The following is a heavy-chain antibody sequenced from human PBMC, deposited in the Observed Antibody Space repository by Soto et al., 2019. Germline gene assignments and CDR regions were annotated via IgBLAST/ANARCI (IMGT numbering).Heavy chain of an antibody. D-gene: IGHD3-3*01. J-gene: IGHJ6*02. CDR3: ARARFDSWSHIYYGLDV. V-gene: IGHV4-34*01. CDR2: ITHGGST. Sequence: PSETLSLTCAVYGGSFSGYYWTWLRQSPGKGLEWIGEITHGGSTDYNPALKSRLVMSVDTSKNQFSLRVTSVTAADAAVYFCARARFDSWSHIYYGLDVWGQGTTVTVYS. CDR1: GGSFSGYY.